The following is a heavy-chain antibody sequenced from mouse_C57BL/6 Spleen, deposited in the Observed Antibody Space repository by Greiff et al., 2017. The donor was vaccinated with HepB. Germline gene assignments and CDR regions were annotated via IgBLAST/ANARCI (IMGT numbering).Heavy chain of an antibody. V-gene: IGHV1-52*01. CDR1: GYTFTSYW. CDR3: ARIGYYRYFDV. J-gene: IGHJ1*03. Sequence: VQLQQPGAELVRPGSSVKLSCKASGYTFTSYWMHWVKQRPIQGLEWIGNIDPSDSETHYNQKFKDKATLTVDKSSSTAYMQLSSLTSEDSAIYYCARIGYYRYFDVWGTGTTVTVSS. D-gene: IGHD2-2*01. CDR2: IDPSDSET.